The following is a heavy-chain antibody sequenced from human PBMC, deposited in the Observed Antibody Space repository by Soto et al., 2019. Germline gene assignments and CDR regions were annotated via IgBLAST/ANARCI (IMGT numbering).Heavy chain of an antibody. J-gene: IGHJ4*02. CDR1: GCAIRSGDYY. Sequence: PSETLSPTCTVSGCAIRSGDYYWSWIRQPPGKGLEWIGCIYYSGSTYYNPSLKSQVTISVDTSKNQFSLKLSSVTAADTAVYYCASRHSSPYFDYWGQGTLVTVS. V-gene: IGHV4-30-4*01. CDR2: IYYSGST. CDR3: ASRHSSPYFDY. D-gene: IGHD6-13*01.